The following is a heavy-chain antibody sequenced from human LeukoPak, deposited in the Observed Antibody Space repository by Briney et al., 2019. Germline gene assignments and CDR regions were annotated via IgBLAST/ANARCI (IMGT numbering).Heavy chain of an antibody. J-gene: IGHJ4*02. V-gene: IGHV4-59*01. CDR3: ARTSGYREFDY. CDR1: GGSINSYL. D-gene: IGHD5-12*01. Sequence: SETLSLTCTASGGSINSYLWSWIRQPPGKGLEWIGYIYYSGSTNYNPFLKSRVTISVDTSKNQFSLKLSSVTAADTAVYYCARTSGYREFDYWGQGTLVTVSS. CDR2: IYYSGST.